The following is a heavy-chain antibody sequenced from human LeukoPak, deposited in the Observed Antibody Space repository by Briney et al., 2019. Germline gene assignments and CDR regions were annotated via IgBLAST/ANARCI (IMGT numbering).Heavy chain of an antibody. Sequence: GASVKVSCKASGYTFTSYDINWVRQATGQGLEWMGWMNPNSGNTGYAQKFQGRVTITRNTSISTAYMELSSLRSEDTAVYYCAREQQWLVRTHPGFDYWGQGTLVTVSS. V-gene: IGHV1-8*03. D-gene: IGHD6-19*01. CDR3: AREQQWLVRTHPGFDY. J-gene: IGHJ4*02. CDR1: GYTFTSYD. CDR2: MNPNSGNT.